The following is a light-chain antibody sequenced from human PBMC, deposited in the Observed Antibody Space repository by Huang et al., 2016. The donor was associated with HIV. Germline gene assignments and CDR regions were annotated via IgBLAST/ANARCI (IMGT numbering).Light chain of an antibody. V-gene: IGKV3-15*01. CDR2: GAT. CDR3: QQYNNWPRT. J-gene: IGKJ1*01. CDR1: QSVNSN. Sequence: EIVMTQSPATVSVSPGERATLSCRAGQSVNSNLAWYQQKRGQAPRLLIYGATSRATGIPVRFSGSGSGTEFTLTISSLQSEDFAVYYCQQYNNWPRTFGQGTKVDIK.